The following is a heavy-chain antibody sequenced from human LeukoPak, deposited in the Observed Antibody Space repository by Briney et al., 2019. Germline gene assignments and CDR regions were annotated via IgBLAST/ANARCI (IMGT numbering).Heavy chain of an antibody. CDR3: ARADNYYDSSGFDY. D-gene: IGHD3-22*01. CDR1: GGSISSGDYY. J-gene: IGHJ4*02. Sequence: SETLSLTCTVSGGSISSGDYYWSWIRQPPGKGLEWIGYIYYSGSTYYNPSLRSRVTISVDTYKNQFSLKLSSVTAADTAVYYCARADNYYDSSGFDYWGQGTLVTVSS. CDR2: IYYSGST. V-gene: IGHV4-30-4*01.